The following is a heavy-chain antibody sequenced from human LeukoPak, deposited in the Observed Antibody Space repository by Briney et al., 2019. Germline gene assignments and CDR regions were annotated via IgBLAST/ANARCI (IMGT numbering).Heavy chain of an antibody. V-gene: IGHV3-30*02. CDR3: VKDDPVLHY. CDR1: GLIFNTCG. J-gene: IGHJ4*02. Sequence: QPGGSLRLSCTTSGLIFNTCGMHWVCQAPGRGLEWLTLIRPDGGKKFYSDSVKGRFTVSRDNSKNMLYLEMNSLRSEDTAVYYCVKDDPVLHYWGQGTLVSVSS. CDR2: IRPDGGKK.